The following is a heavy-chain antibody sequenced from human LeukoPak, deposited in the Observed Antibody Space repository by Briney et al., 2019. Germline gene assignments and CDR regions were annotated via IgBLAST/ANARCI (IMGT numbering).Heavy chain of an antibody. CDR2: ISYDGSNK. Sequence: GSLRLSCAASGFTLSSYDMYWVRQAPGKGLEWVAVISYDGSNKYYADSVKGRFTISRDDSKNTLYVQMNSLRGEDTAVYYCARAPRTSAVFDPWGQGTLVTVSS. CDR3: ARAPRTSAVFDP. J-gene: IGHJ5*02. V-gene: IGHV3-30-3*01. CDR1: GFTLSSYD. D-gene: IGHD6-13*01.